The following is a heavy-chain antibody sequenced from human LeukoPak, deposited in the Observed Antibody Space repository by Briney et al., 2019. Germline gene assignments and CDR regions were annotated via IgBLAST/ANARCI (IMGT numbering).Heavy chain of an antibody. J-gene: IGHJ4*02. D-gene: IGHD3-22*01. V-gene: IGHV3-9*03. Sequence: GRSLRLSCAASRFTFYDYAMHWVRQAPGKGLEWVSGISWNSGNIGYADSVKGRFTISRDNAKNSLYLQMNSLRAEDMALYYCAKAAGGYYDSSGYYFFDYWGQGTLVTVSS. CDR1: RFTFYDYA. CDR2: ISWNSGNI. CDR3: AKAAGGYYDSSGYYFFDY.